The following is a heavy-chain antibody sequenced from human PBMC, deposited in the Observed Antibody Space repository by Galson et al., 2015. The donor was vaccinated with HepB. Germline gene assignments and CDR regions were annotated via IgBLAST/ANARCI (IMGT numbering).Heavy chain of an antibody. Sequence: SLRLSCAASGFTFSSYGMHWVRQAPGKGLEWVAVIWYDGSNKYYADSVKGRFTISRDNSKNTLYLQMNSLRAEDTAVYYCARDWGIAVTGTWWFDPWGQGTLVTVSS. D-gene: IGHD6-19*01. V-gene: IGHV3-33*01. J-gene: IGHJ5*02. CDR2: IWYDGSNK. CDR3: ARDWGIAVTGTWWFDP. CDR1: GFTFSSYG.